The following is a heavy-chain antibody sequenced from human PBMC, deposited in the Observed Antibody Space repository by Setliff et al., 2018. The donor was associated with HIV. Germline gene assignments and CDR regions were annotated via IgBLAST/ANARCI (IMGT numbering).Heavy chain of an antibody. CDR3: ATDFGTVRGVMDYYGSQTYNLALHY. J-gene: IGHJ4*02. Sequence: ASVKVSCKASGYTFTDYYMHWVQQAPGKGLEWMGRVDPEDGETIYAEKFQGRVTITADTSTDTAYMELSSLRSEDTAVYYCATDFGTVRGVMDYYGSQTYNLALHYWGQGTLVTVSS. D-gene: IGHD3-10*01. V-gene: IGHV1-69-2*01. CDR1: GYTFTDYY. CDR2: VDPEDGET.